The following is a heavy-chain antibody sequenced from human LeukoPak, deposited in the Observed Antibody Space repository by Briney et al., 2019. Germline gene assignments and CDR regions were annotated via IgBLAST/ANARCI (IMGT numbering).Heavy chain of an antibody. CDR2: IKSETDGGTT. D-gene: IGHD5-12*01. CDR3: TTTNVVATISPDY. V-gene: IGHV3-15*01. J-gene: IGHJ4*02. Sequence: PGGSLRLSCAASGFTFSNAWMSWVRQAPGKGLEWVGRIKSETDGGTTDYAAPVKGRFTISRDDSKNTLYLQMNSLKTEDTAVYYCTTTNVVATISPDYWGQGTLVTVSS. CDR1: GFTFSNAW.